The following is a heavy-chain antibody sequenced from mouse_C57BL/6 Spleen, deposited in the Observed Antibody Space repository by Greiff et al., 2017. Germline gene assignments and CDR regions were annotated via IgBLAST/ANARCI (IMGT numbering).Heavy chain of an antibody. D-gene: IGHD2-4*01. CDR1: GFTFTSYW. CDR3: TCYYDQGDMDY. CDR2: IYPGNGDT. J-gene: IGHJ4*01. V-gene: IGHV1-5*01. Sequence: VQLQQSGTVLARPGASVKMSCKTSGFTFTSYWMHWVKQRPGQGLEWIGAIYPGNGDTSYNQKFKGKAKLTAVTSASTAYMELSRLTNEESAVYSCTCYYDQGDMDYWGQGTSVTVSS.